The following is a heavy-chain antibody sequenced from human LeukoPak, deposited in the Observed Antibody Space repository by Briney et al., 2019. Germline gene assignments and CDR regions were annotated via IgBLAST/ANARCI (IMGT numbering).Heavy chain of an antibody. D-gene: IGHD3-10*01. CDR1: GGSFSGYY. CDR3: ARVVWFGEFLYDYYFDY. CDR2: INHSGST. V-gene: IGHV4-34*01. J-gene: IGHJ4*02. Sequence: SETLSLTCAVYGGSFSGYYWSWIRQPPGKGPEWIGEINHSGSTNYNPSLKSRVTISVDTSKNQFSLKLSSVTAADTAVYYCARVVWFGEFLYDYYFDYWGQGTLVTVSS.